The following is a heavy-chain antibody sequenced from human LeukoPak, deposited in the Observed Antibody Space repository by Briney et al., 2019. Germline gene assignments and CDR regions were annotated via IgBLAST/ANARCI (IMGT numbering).Heavy chain of an antibody. Sequence: GGSLTLTCTLSGVSVTNTLVDWVRQAPGKGPEWVALIYIDARTVYADSVKGRFTISRDNSKNTLYLQMNSLRAEDTAVYYCARDLIEFRMATRPYYYYYGMDVWGQGTTVTVSS. CDR2: IYIDART. J-gene: IGHJ6*02. CDR3: ARDLIEFRMATRPYYYYYGMDV. CDR1: GVSVTNTL. V-gene: IGHV3-66*01. D-gene: IGHD5-24*01.